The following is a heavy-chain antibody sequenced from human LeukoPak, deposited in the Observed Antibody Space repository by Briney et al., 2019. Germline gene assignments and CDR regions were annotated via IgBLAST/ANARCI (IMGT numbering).Heavy chain of an antibody. J-gene: IGHJ4*02. CDR1: GFTFDDYA. V-gene: IGHV3-43*02. CDR3: AKDQTYYYDSASFDY. D-gene: IGHD3-22*01. Sequence: PGGSLRLSCAASGFTFDDYAMHWVRQAQGKGLEWVSLISGDGGSTYYADSVKGRFTISRDKSKNSLYLQMNSLRAEDTALYYCAKDQTYYYDSASFDYWGQGTLVTVSS. CDR2: ISGDGGST.